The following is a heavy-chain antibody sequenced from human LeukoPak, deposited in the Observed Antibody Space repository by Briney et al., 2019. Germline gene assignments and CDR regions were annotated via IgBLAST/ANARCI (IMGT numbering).Heavy chain of an antibody. V-gene: IGHV3-21*01. J-gene: IGHJ4*02. D-gene: IGHD3-9*01. CDR3: ARSTSETGNDY. CDR2: RSRDSKYI. Sequence: GWSLRLSCAASGFTFSSYSLNWVGQAPGKGLEWVSSRSRDSKYIYYAASVKGRFNISRDNAKNSVYLQMSSLRAEDTAVYYCARSTSETGNDYWGQGTLVSVSS. CDR1: GFTFSSYS.